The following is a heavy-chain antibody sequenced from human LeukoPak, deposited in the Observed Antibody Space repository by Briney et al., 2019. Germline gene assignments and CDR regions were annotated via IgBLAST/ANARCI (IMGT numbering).Heavy chain of an antibody. D-gene: IGHD3-22*01. V-gene: IGHV3-21*04. J-gene: IGHJ4*02. CDR1: GFTFSSYT. CDR3: AKRGVVIRVILVGFHKEAYYFDS. CDR2: ISYSSSYI. Sequence: GGSLRLSCAASGFTFSSYTMNWVRQAPGKGLEWVSSISYSSSYIYYADSVQGRFTISRDNPKNTLYLQMNSLRPEDTAVYFCAKRGVVIRVILVGFHKEAYYFDSWGQGVLVTVSS.